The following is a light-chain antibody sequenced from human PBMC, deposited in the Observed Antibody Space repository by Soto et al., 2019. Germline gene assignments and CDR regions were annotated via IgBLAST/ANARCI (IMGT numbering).Light chain of an antibody. CDR1: SGHNSYA. CDR2: LNSDGSH. V-gene: IGLV4-69*01. Sequence: QLVLTQPPSASASLGASVKLTCTLSSGHNSYAIAWHQQQPEKGPRYLMKLNSDGSHSKGDGIPDRFSGSSSGAERYLAISRLESEDEADYCWQTWSTDIRVFGGGTKVTVL. J-gene: IGLJ3*02. CDR3: QTWSTDIRV.